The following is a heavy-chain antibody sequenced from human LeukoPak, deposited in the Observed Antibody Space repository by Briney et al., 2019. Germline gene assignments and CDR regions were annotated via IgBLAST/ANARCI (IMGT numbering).Heavy chain of an antibody. V-gene: IGHV4-38-2*01. CDR1: GYSISSAYY. J-gene: IGHJ4*02. Sequence: SETLSLTCAVSGYSISSAYYWGWIRQPPGKGLEWIGSIYYSGSTYYNPSLKSRVTISVDTSKNQFSLKLSSVTAADTAVYYCARNPPGYSSSWYRWGVFDPRYYFDYWGQGTLVTVSS. D-gene: IGHD6-13*01. CDR2: IYYSGST. CDR3: ARNPPGYSSSWYRWGVFDPRYYFDY.